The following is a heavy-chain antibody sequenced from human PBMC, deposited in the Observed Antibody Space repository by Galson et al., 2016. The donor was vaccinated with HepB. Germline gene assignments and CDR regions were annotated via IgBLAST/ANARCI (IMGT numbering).Heavy chain of an antibody. J-gene: IGHJ2*01. V-gene: IGHV3-23*01. Sequence: SLRLSCAASGFTFNNYAMIWVRQAPGKGLERVSTISASGGRTYYAASVKGRFTISRDNSKNTVYLQMNSLRVEDTAVYYCAKDPAAMVPYWYFDLWGRGTLVTVPS. CDR3: AKDPAAMVPYWYFDL. D-gene: IGHD5-18*01. CDR1: GFTFNNYA. CDR2: ISASGGRT.